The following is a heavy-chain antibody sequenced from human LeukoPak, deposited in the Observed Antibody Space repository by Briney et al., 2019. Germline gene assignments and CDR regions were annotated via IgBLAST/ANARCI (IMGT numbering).Heavy chain of an antibody. CDR1: GFTFDDYA. J-gene: IGHJ4*02. V-gene: IGHV3-9*01. D-gene: IGHD5-24*01. Sequence: PGRSLRLSCAASGFTFDDYAMHWVGQAPGKGLEWVSGISWNSGSIGYADSVKGRFTISRDNAKNSLYLQMNSLRAEDTALYYCAKEGDGYPYYFDYWGQGTLVTVSS. CDR3: AKEGDGYPYYFDY. CDR2: ISWNSGSI.